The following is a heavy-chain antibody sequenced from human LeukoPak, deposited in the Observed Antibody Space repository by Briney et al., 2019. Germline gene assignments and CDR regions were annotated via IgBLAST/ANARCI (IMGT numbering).Heavy chain of an antibody. V-gene: IGHV3-30*04. CDR1: GFTFSSYA. J-gene: IGHJ4*02. Sequence: GGSLRLSCAASGFTFSSYAMHWVRQAPGKGLEWVAVISYDGSNKYYADSVKGRFTISRDNSKNTLYLQMNSLRAEDTAVYYCAKEGPLGGYFDWLRPRFDYWGQGTLVTVSS. CDR2: ISYDGSNK. CDR3: AKEGPLGGYFDWLRPRFDY. D-gene: IGHD3-9*01.